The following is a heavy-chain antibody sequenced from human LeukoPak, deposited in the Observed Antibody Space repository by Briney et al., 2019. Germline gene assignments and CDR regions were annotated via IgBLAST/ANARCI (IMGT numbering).Heavy chain of an antibody. J-gene: IGHJ6*02. CDR2: ISAYNGNT. D-gene: IGHD6-13*01. Sequence: ASVKVSCKASGYTFTSYGISWVRQAPGQGLEWMGRISAYNGNTNYAQKLQGRVTMTTDTSTSTAYMELRSLRSDDTAVYYCARDLGSSSLLSLFYYYYGMDVWGQGTTVTVSS. CDR3: ARDLGSSSLLSLFYYYYGMDV. V-gene: IGHV1-18*01. CDR1: GYTFTSYG.